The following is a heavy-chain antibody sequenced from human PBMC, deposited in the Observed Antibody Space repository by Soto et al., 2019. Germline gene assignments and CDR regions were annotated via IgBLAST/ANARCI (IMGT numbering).Heavy chain of an antibody. J-gene: IGHJ6*02. V-gene: IGHV1-58*01. CDR2: IVVGSGNT. CDR3: AASIAAAGYYYYYYGMDV. Sequence: SVKVSCKASGFTFTSSAVQWVRQARGQRPEWIGWIVVGSGNTNYAQKFQERVTITRDMSTSTAYMELSSLRSEDTAVYYCAASIAAAGYYYYYYGMDVWGQGTTVTVSS. CDR1: GFTFTSSA. D-gene: IGHD6-13*01.